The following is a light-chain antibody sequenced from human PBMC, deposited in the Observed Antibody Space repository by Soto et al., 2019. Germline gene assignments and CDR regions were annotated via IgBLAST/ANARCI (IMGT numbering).Light chain of an antibody. J-gene: IGKJ2*01. Sequence: RVLTQSPGTLSLSPGERATLSCRASQSVSSNLLAWYQHKPGRAPRLLIYGASNRPAGIPDKFSGSGSGTDFTLTISSLEPEDVAVYYCQQYGNSPYPFGQGTKLEIK. V-gene: IGKV3-20*01. CDR3: QQYGNSPYP. CDR1: QSVSSNL. CDR2: GAS.